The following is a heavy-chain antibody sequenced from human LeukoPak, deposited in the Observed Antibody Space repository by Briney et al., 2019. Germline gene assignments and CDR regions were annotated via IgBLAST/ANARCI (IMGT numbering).Heavy chain of an antibody. D-gene: IGHD2-15*01. J-gene: IGHJ5*02. Sequence: ASVKVSCKASGYTFTNYDITWVRQAPGQGLEWMGGMNTNNGNTNYAQRLQGRITMTTDTSTNTAYMELRSLKSDDTAVYYCVRDSRAAWLDPWGQGTLVTVSS. CDR1: GYTFTNYD. V-gene: IGHV1-18*04. CDR2: MNTNNGNT. CDR3: VRDSRAAWLDP.